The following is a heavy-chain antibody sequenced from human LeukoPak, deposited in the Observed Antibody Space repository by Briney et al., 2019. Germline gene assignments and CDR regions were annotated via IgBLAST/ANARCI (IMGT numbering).Heavy chain of an antibody. Sequence: PGGSLRLSRAASGFSFSTYGMSWVRQAPGKGLEWVSSIGSDGGNTHYTDSVKGRFTMSRDNSKNTLYLQMNSLRAEDTAIYYCAKDYFNFQFLPFDSWGQGTLVAVSS. CDR2: IGSDGGNT. CDR3: AKDYFNFQFLPFDS. CDR1: GFSFSTYG. J-gene: IGHJ4*02. V-gene: IGHV3-23*01. D-gene: IGHD3-10*01.